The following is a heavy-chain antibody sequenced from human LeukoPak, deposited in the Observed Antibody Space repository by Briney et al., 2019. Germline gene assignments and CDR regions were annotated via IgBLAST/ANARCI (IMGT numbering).Heavy chain of an antibody. CDR3: ARDLGHCSSTSCPLDY. V-gene: IGHV3-21*01. CDR2: ISSSSSYI. J-gene: IGHJ4*02. Sequence: PGGSLRLSCAASGFTFSSYSMNWVRQAPGKGLEWVSSISSSSSYIYYADSVKGRFTISRDNAKNSLYLQMNSLRAEDTAVYYCARDLGHCSSTSCPLDYWGQGTLVTVSS. D-gene: IGHD2-2*01. CDR1: GFTFSSYS.